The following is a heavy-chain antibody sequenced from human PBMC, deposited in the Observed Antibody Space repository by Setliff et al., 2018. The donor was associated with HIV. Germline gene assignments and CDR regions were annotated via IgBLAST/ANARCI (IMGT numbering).Heavy chain of an antibody. D-gene: IGHD3-16*01. J-gene: IGHJ4*02. CDR1: GFTFRDHY. Sequence: PGGSLRLSCAASGFTFRDHYMTWIRQAPGKGLEWISYISSSGSTTYYADSVKGRFTISRDNTKNSLYLQMNSLRAEDTAVYYCVRWGLPYGIDAWGQGTLVTVSS. V-gene: IGHV3-11*04. CDR3: VRWGLPYGIDA. CDR2: ISSSGSTT.